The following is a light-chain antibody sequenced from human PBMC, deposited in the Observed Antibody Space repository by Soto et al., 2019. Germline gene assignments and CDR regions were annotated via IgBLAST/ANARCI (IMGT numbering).Light chain of an antibody. CDR1: SSNIGSKY. V-gene: IGLV1-47*01. J-gene: IGLJ2*01. CDR2: RNN. CDR3: AAWDDSVGGPA. Sequence: QSVLTQPPSASRTPGQRVTISCSGSSSNIGSKYVYWYQQLPGTAPKLLMYRNNQRPSGVPDRFSGSKSGTSASLAISGLRSEDEAHYYCAAWDDSVGGPAFGGGTKLTVL.